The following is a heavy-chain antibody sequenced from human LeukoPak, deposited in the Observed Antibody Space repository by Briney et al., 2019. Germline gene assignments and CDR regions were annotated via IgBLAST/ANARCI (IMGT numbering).Heavy chain of an antibody. J-gene: IGHJ4*02. D-gene: IGHD3-22*01. CDR2: INHSGST. V-gene: IGHV4-34*01. Sequence: SETLSLTCAVYGGSFSGYYWNWIRQPPEKGLEWIGEINHSGSTKYNPSLKSRVTISVDTSKNQLSLKLSSVTAADTAVYYCAREGDGSYFGTVDFWGQGTLVTVSS. CDR3: AREGDGSYFGTVDF. CDR1: GGSFSGYY.